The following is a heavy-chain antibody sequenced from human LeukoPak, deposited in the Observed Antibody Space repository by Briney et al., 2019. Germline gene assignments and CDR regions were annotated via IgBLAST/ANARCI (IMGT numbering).Heavy chain of an antibody. CDR3: ARGVRDILSGYYTDYYFYYMDV. V-gene: IGHV3-48*01. D-gene: IGHD3-3*01. CDR1: GFTFNVYS. CDR2: ISSSLDSSM. J-gene: IGHJ6*03. Sequence: SGGSLRLSCAASGFTFNVYSMNWVRQAPGKGLEWVSFISSSLDSSMYYADSVKGRLTISRDNAKNSLYLQMNSLRAEDTAVYYCARGVRDILSGYYTDYYFYYMDVWGKGTTVTVSS.